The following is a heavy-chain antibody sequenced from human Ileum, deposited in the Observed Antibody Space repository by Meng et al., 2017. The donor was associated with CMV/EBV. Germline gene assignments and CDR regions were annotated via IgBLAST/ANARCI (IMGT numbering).Heavy chain of an antibody. D-gene: IGHD2-15*01. V-gene: IGHV3-7*01. J-gene: IGHJ4*02. CDR1: GFTFDDFG. CDR3: ARVGDYSLKD. Sequence: GESLKISCVASGFTFDDFGMNWVRQAPGKGLEWVANIKEDGNEKSYVDSVEGRFTISRDNAKNSLYLQMNSLRVEDTAVYYCARVGDYSLKDWGQGTLVTVSS. CDR2: IKEDGNEK.